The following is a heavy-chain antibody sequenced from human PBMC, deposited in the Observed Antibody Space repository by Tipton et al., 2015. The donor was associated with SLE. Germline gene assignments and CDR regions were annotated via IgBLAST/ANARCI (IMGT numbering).Heavy chain of an antibody. CDR3: ARVGDYYNSGSRVFDH. J-gene: IGHJ4*02. V-gene: IGHV4-39*07. D-gene: IGHD3-10*01. Sequence: TLSLTCTVSGASISYTDYYWGWVRQPPGRELEWIGSIYYSGTAHYENPSLKSRVTISIDTSNNQFSLRLTSVTAADTAVYFCARVGDYYNSGSRVFDHWGQGILVTVSS. CDR1: GASISYTDYY. CDR2: IYYSGTA.